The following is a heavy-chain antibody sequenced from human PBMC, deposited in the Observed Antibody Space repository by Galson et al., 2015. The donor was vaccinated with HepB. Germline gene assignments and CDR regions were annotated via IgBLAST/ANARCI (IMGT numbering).Heavy chain of an antibody. Sequence: SVKVSCKASGYTFTSYAMHWVRQAPGQRLEWMGWINAGNGNTKYSQKFQGRVTITRDTSASTAYMELSSLRSEDTAVYYCARDSLPGIAVAGIIYWFDPWGQGTLVTVSS. D-gene: IGHD6-19*01. CDR3: ARDSLPGIAVAGIIYWFDP. CDR2: INAGNGNT. V-gene: IGHV1-3*01. CDR1: GYTFTSYA. J-gene: IGHJ5*02.